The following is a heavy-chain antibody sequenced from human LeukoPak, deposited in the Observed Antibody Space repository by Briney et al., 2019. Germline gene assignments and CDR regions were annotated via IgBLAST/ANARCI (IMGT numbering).Heavy chain of an antibody. CDR3: ARRDIVVVPAAMGV. CDR1: GGSFSGYY. J-gene: IGHJ6*04. Sequence: SETLSLTCAVYGGSFSGYYWSWIRQPPGKGLEWIGEINHSGSTNYNPSLKSRVTISVDTSKNQFSLKLSSVTAADTAVYYCARRDIVVVPAAMGVWGKGTTVTISS. CDR2: INHSGST. V-gene: IGHV4-34*01. D-gene: IGHD2-2*01.